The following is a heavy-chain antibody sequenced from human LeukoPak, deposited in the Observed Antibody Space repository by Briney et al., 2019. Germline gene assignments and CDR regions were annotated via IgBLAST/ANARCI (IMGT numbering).Heavy chain of an antibody. Sequence: PGGSLRLSCAASGFTFSSYSMNWVRQAPGKGLEWVSSISSSSSYIYYADSVKGRFTISRDNAKNSLYLQMNSLRAEDTAVYYCARGLIYVWGSYPRKGSDYWGQGTLVTVSS. V-gene: IGHV3-21*01. D-gene: IGHD3-16*01. CDR2: ISSSSSYI. CDR3: ARGLIYVWGSYPRKGSDY. J-gene: IGHJ4*02. CDR1: GFTFSSYS.